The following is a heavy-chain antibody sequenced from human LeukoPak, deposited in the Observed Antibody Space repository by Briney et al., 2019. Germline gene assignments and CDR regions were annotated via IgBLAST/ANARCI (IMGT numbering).Heavy chain of an antibody. CDR3: ARFTMVRGAMPGFDY. CDR2: INHSGST. Sequence: SETLSLTCAVYGGSFSGYYWSWIRQPPGKGLEWIGEINHSGSTNYNPSLKSRVTISVDTSKNQFSLKLSPVTAADTAVYYCARFTMVRGAMPGFDYWGQGTLVTVSS. CDR1: GGSFSGYY. V-gene: IGHV4-34*01. J-gene: IGHJ4*02. D-gene: IGHD3-10*01.